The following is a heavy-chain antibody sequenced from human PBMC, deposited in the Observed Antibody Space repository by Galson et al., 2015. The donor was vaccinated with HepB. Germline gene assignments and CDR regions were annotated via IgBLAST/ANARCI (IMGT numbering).Heavy chain of an antibody. CDR2: ISYDGSNK. V-gene: IGHV3-30*03. CDR1: GFTFSSYG. J-gene: IGHJ5*02. Sequence: SLRLSCAASGFTFSSYGMHWVRQAPGKGLEWVVVISYDGSNKYYADSVKGRFTISRDNSKNTLYLQMNSLRAADTAVYYCARDGGLAAAESRWFDPWGQGTLVTVSS. D-gene: IGHD6-13*01. CDR3: ARDGGLAAAESRWFDP.